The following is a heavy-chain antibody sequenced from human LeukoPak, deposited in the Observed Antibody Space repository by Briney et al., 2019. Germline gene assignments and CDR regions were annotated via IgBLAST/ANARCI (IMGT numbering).Heavy chain of an antibody. CDR1: GFIFSNYA. J-gene: IGHJ4*02. D-gene: IGHD3-10*01. V-gene: IGHV3-30*01. CDR2: ISSDGSKT. CDR3: ARDSTYWYHSGSSGPHYFDY. Sequence: PGGSLRLSCAASGFIFSNYAMHWVRQAPGKGLEWVALISSDGSKTYHADCVKGRFSISRDNSKNTLYLQLNSLRAEDTSVYYCARDSTYWYHSGSSGPHYFDYWGQGTLVTVSS.